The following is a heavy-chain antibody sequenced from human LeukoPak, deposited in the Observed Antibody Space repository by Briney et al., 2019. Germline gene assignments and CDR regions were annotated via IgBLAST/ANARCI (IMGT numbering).Heavy chain of an antibody. D-gene: IGHD3-10*01. V-gene: IGHV1-2*02. CDR3: ESTPSVSSGALDY. CDR2: INPNSGGR. Sequence: ASVKVPCNAWGYTYNLWYLHCVRQAPGQGLEWMGWINPNSGGRNYAQKFQGRVTMTRDTSINTAYVEVSGLRSEDTAVYYCESTPSVSSGALDYWGQGTMVTVSS. CDR1: GYTYNLWY. J-gene: IGHJ3*01.